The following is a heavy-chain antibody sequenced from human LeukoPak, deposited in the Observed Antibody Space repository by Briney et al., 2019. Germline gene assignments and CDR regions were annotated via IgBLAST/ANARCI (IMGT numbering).Heavy chain of an antibody. D-gene: IGHD6-19*01. J-gene: IGHJ6*02. CDR1: GFTFDDYA. Sequence: PGGSLRLSCAASGFTFDDYAMHWVRQAPGKGLEWVSGISWNSGSIGYADSVKGRFTISRDNAKNSLYLQMNSLRAEDTALYYCAKDMAAGAYYGMDVWGQGTTVTVSS. CDR3: AKDMAAGAYYGMDV. CDR2: ISWNSGSI. V-gene: IGHV3-9*01.